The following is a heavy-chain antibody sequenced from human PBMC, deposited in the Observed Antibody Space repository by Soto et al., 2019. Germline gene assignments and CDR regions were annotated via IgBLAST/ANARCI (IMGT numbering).Heavy chain of an antibody. D-gene: IGHD4-17*01. CDR1: GYTFTRYC. J-gene: IGHJ6*02. Sequence: ASVKVSCKAAGYTFTRYCISWVRQALGEGLEWMGWISAYNGNTNYAQKLQGRVTMTTDTSTSTAYMELRSLRSDDTAVYYCARDTVTTVTTRPYYYYYYGMDVWGQGTTVTVSS. V-gene: IGHV1-18*04. CDR2: ISAYNGNT. CDR3: ARDTVTTVTTRPYYYYYYGMDV.